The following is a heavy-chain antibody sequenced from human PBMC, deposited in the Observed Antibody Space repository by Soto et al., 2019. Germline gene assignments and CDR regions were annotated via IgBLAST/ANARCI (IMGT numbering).Heavy chain of an antibody. J-gene: IGHJ3*01. Sequence: GASVKVSCKTSGYRFTSYGISWVRQAPGQGPEWMGWISGRNGNTNHPQSLQGRVTMTADKSVATVYLELSSLRSDDTAVYYCARALSGWIRSSFDFWGQGTMVTVSS. CDR3: ARALSGWIRSSFDF. CDR1: GYRFTSYG. V-gene: IGHV1-18*04. D-gene: IGHD3-10*01. CDR2: ISGRNGNT.